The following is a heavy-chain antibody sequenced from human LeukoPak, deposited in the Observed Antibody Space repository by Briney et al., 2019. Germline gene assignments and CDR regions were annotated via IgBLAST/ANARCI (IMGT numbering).Heavy chain of an antibody. CDR1: GGSISSYY. CDR2: IYYSGST. Sequence: ASETLSLTCAVSGGSISSYYWSWIRQPPGKGLEWIGYIYYSGSTNYNPSLKSRVTISVDTSKNQFSLKLSSVTAADTAVYYCARVRRIAAAEEGPWGQGTLVTVSS. D-gene: IGHD6-13*01. CDR3: ARVRRIAAAEEGP. J-gene: IGHJ5*02. V-gene: IGHV4-59*08.